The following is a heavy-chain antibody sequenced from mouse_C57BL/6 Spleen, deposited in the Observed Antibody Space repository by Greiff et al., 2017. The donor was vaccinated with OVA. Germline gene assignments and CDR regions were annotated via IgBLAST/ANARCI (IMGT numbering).Heavy chain of an antibody. Sequence: EVQRVESGGGLVKPGGSLKLSCAASGFTFSSYTMSWVRQTPEKRLEWVATISGGGGNTYYPDSVKGRFTISRDNAKNTLYLQMSSLRSEDTALYYCARHGGPWFAYWGQGTLVTVSA. CDR2: ISGGGGNT. CDR3: ARHGGPWFAY. V-gene: IGHV5-9*01. CDR1: GFTFSSYT. J-gene: IGHJ3*01.